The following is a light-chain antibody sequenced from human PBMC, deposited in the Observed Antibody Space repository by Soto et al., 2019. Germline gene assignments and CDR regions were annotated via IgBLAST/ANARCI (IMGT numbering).Light chain of an antibody. V-gene: IGKV3-20*01. CDR3: QQYGRSPLT. CDR2: DAS. Sequence: EIVMTQSPATLSVSPGERATLSCRASQSISSSYLAWYQQKPGQAPRLLIYDASSRATGIPDRFSGSGSGAGFTLTISRLEPEDFAVYYCQQYGRSPLTFGGGTKVDIK. J-gene: IGKJ4*01. CDR1: QSISSSY.